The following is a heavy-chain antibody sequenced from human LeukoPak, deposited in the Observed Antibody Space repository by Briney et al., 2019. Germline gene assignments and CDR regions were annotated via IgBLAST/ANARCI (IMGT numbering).Heavy chain of an antibody. Sequence: SGTLSLTCSVSGGAVSSYYWSWVRQPPGKGLEWIGHISYSGTTNYNSSLKSRVTISVDTSRNQVSLKVRSVTAADTAIYYCVRELTETEGFSYSLYNLDVWGKGTTVTVSS. V-gene: IGHV4-59*02. CDR1: GGAVSSYY. J-gene: IGHJ6*03. D-gene: IGHD4-11*01. CDR2: ISYSGTT. CDR3: VRELTETEGFSYSLYNLDV.